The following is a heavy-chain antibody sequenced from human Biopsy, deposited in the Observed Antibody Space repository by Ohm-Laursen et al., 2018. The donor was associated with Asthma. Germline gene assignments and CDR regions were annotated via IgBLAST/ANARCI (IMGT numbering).Heavy chain of an antibody. CDR1: GFTFSWYG. J-gene: IGHJ6*02. Sequence: SLRLSCAASGFTFSWYGMHWVRQAPGKGLEWVAVISYDGSNKYYGDSVKGRFTIARDNSKNTVYLQMNSLRAEDTAVYYCASYEVVTAILPMDVWGQGTTVTVSS. CDR2: ISYDGSNK. D-gene: IGHD2-21*02. CDR3: ASYEVVTAILPMDV. V-gene: IGHV3-30*03.